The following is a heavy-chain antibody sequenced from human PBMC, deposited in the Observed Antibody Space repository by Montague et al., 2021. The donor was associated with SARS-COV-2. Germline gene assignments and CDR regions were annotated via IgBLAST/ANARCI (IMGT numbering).Heavy chain of an antibody. D-gene: IGHD6-19*01. CDR2: IYYSGST. CDR1: GGSISSSSYY. V-gene: IGHV4-39*07. J-gene: IGHJ3*02. Sequence: SETLSLTCTVSGGSISSSSYYWGWIRQPPGKGLEWIGSIYYSGSTYYNPSLKSRVTISVDTSKNQFSLELSSVTAADTAVYYCARVHFVSSGWYPDAFDIWGQGTMVTVSS. CDR3: ARVHFVSSGWYPDAFDI.